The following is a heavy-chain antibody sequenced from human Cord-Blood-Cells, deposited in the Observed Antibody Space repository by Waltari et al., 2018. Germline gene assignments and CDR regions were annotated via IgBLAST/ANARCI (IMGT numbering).Heavy chain of an antibody. V-gene: IGHV1-2*02. CDR2: INPNSGGT. J-gene: IGHJ5*02. CDR3: ARDPDTYCGGDCHNWFDP. D-gene: IGHD2-21*02. CDR1: GYTFTGYY. Sequence: QVQLVQSGAEVQKPGASVQASCKASGYTFTGYYMHWVRPAPGLGLEWMGWINPNSGGTNYAQKFQGRVTMTRDTSISTAYMELSRLRSDDTAVYYCARDPDTYCGGDCHNWFDPWGQGTLVTVSS.